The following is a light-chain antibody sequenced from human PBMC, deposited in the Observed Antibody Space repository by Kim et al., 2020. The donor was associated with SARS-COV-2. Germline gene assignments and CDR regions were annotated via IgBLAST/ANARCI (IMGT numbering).Light chain of an antibody. V-gene: IGKV1-12*01. CDR2: AAS. CDR3: HQANSFPLT. J-gene: IGKJ4*01. Sequence: DIQMTQSPSSVSASVGDRVTITCRASQYISRWLAWYQQKPGKAPKLLIYAASSFQSGVPSRFSGSTSGTDFTLTISGLQPEDVATYYCHQANSFPLTFGGGTKVDIK. CDR1: QYISRW.